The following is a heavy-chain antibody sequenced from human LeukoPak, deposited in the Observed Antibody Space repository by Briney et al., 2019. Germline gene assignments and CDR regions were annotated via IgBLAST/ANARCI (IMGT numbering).Heavy chain of an antibody. Sequence: SETLSLTCTVSGGSISSSDYYWGWIRQPPGKGLEWIGEINHSGSTNYNPSLKSRVTISVNTSKNQFSLKLSSVTAADTAVYYCARGEVAADNWFDPWGQGTLVTVSS. CDR2: INHSGST. CDR1: GGSISSSDYY. D-gene: IGHD6-13*01. J-gene: IGHJ5*02. V-gene: IGHV4-39*07. CDR3: ARGEVAADNWFDP.